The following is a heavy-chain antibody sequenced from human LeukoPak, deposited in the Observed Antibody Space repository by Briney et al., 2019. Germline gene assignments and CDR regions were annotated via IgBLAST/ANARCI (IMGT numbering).Heavy chain of an antibody. J-gene: IGHJ4*02. CDR3: ASSSVTPETFDY. Sequence: ASETLSLTCTVSGGSISSYYWSWIRQPPGKGLEWIGYIYYSGSTNYNPSLKSRVTISVDTSKNQFSLKLSSVTAADTAVYYCASSSVTPETFDYWGQGTLVTVSS. V-gene: IGHV4-59*01. CDR1: GGSISSYY. CDR2: IYYSGST. D-gene: IGHD4-17*01.